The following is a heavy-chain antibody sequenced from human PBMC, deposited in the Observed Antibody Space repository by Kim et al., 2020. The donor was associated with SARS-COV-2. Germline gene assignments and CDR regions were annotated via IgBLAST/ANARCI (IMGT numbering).Heavy chain of an antibody. J-gene: IGHJ3*02. V-gene: IGHV1-3*01. D-gene: IGHD1-26*01. Sequence: SQKFQGRVTITRDTSASTAYMELSSLRSEDTAVYYCAREWELPEEFGFDIWGQGTMVTVSS. CDR3: AREWELPEEFGFDI.